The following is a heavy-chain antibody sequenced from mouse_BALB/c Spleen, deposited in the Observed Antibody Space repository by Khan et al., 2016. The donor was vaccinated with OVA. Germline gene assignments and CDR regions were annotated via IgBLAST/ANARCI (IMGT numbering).Heavy chain of an antibody. D-gene: IGHD1-1*01. CDR2: VSTGGSYT. J-gene: IGHJ3*01. CDR3: TRLAYYYDSEGFDY. Sequence: EVELVESGGDLVKPGGSLKLSCAASGFTFSTYGMSWVRQAPDKRLEWVATVSTGGSYTYYPDSVKGRFTISRDHAKNTLNLQMSGLGSEDTAMFYCTRLAYYYDSEGFDYWGQGTLVTVSA. CDR1: GFTFSTYG. V-gene: IGHV5-6*01.